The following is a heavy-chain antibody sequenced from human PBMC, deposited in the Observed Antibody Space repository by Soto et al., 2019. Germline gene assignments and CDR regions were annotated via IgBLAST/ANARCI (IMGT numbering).Heavy chain of an antibody. J-gene: IGHJ5*01. V-gene: IGHV1-3*04. Sequence: AASVKVSCKTSGYTFTSHAVHWVRQAPGQRLEWMARINTGDGNTKYSQKFQGRVTITRDTSANTAYLELSSLTSEDTAVYYCARAGSSPPGNWFASWGQGTLVTVSS. CDR2: INTGDGNT. CDR3: ARAGSSPPGNWFAS. CDR1: GYTFTSHA. D-gene: IGHD6-6*01.